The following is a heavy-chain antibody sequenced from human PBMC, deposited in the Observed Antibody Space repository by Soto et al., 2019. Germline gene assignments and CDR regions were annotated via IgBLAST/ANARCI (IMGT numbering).Heavy chain of an antibody. J-gene: IGHJ6*02. CDR3: ARTPYSNYYSYGMDV. CDR2: IDWDDDK. Sequence: CGPTLVNPTQTRTLTCTFSGFSLSTSGMCVSWIRQPPGKALEWLALIDWDDDKYYSTTLKTRLTISKDTSKNQVVLKMTNMDPVDTAAYYCARTPYSNYYSYGMDVWGQGTTVTVSS. V-gene: IGHV2-70*01. D-gene: IGHD4-4*01. CDR1: GFSLSTSGMC.